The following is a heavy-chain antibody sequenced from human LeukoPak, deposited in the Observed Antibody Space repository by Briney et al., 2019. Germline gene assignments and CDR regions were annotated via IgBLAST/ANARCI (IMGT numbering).Heavy chain of an antibody. J-gene: IGHJ4*02. CDR3: ASIFYYSVPF. CDR2: INHSGST. D-gene: IGHD3-10*02. V-gene: IGHV4-34*01. CDR1: GGSFSGYY. Sequence: SETLSLTCAVYGGSFSGYYWSWIRQPPGKGLEWIGEINHSGSTNYNPSLKSRVTISVDTSKNQFSLKLSSVTAADTAVYYCASIFYYSVPFWGQGALVIVSS.